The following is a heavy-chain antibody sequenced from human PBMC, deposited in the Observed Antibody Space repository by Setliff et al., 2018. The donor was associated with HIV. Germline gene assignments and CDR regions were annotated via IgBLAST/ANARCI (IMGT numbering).Heavy chain of an antibody. CDR2: ISGGGTYI. D-gene: IGHD5-18*01. Sequence: LRLSCAASGFTFYLYEMNWVRQAPGKGLEWISYISGGGTYIHHYADSVKGRFTIARDNAKNTLHLQMNSLRAEDTAMYYCAKGSLPSGYSYGFFDYWGQGTLVTVSS. CDR1: GFTFYLYE. CDR3: AKGSLPSGYSYGFFDY. V-gene: IGHV3-48*03. J-gene: IGHJ4*02.